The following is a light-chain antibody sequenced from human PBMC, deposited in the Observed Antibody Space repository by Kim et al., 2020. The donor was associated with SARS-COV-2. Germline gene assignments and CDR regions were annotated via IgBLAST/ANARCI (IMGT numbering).Light chain of an antibody. CDR1: QSITTY. CDR2: AAS. CDR3: QQTYSNPWT. J-gene: IGKJ1*01. V-gene: IGKV1-39*01. Sequence: APVGDRVTITCRASQSITTYLNWYQQKPGKAPNLLIYAASSLQSGVPSRFSGSASGTDFTLTISSLQPEDFATYYCQQTYSNPWTFGQGTKVDIK.